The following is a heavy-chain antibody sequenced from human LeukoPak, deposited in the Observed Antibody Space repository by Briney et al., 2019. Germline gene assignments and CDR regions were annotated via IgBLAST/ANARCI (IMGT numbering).Heavy chain of an antibody. Sequence: ASVKVSCTASGYTFSVYHIHWVRQAPGQRLEWMGWINPSSGGTNYAQKFQDRATMTRDTSIGAAYMELTSLKSDDAAVYYCARSGYCSAGSCYSPFDYWGQGTLVTVSS. CDR2: INPSSGGT. D-gene: IGHD2-15*01. CDR3: ARSGYCSAGSCYSPFDY. CDR1: GYTFSVYH. V-gene: IGHV1-2*02. J-gene: IGHJ4*02.